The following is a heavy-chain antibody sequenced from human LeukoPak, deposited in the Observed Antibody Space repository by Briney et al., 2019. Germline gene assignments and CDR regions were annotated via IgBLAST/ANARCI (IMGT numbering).Heavy chain of an antibody. D-gene: IGHD1-26*01. V-gene: IGHV4-59*01. CDR3: AREKGIVGATLILDY. J-gene: IGHJ4*02. Sequence: PSETLSLTCSVSGGSISSYYWSWIRQPPGKGLEWIGYIYYSGSTNYNPSLKSRVTISVDTSKNQFSLKLSSVTAADTAVYYCAREKGIVGATLILDYWSQGTLVTVSS. CDR2: IYYSGST. CDR1: GGSISSYY.